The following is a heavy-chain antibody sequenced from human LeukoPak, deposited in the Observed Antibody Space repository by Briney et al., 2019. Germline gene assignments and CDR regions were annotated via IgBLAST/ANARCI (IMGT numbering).Heavy chain of an antibody. Sequence: QTGGSLRLSCAASGFTFSSYSMNWVRQAPGKGLEWVSYISSSSSTIYYADSVKGRFTISRDNAKNSLYLQMNSLRAEDTAVYYCARATLLRYSGYDYFDYWGQGTLVTVSS. CDR2: ISSSSSTI. D-gene: IGHD5-12*01. V-gene: IGHV3-48*04. CDR1: GFTFSSYS. CDR3: ARATLLRYSGYDYFDY. J-gene: IGHJ4*02.